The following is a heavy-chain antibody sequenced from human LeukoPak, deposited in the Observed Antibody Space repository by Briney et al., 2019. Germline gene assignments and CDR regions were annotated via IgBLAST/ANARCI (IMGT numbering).Heavy chain of an antibody. J-gene: IGHJ6*03. V-gene: IGHV3-30*02. D-gene: IGHD2-15*01. Sequence: PGGSLRLSCAASGVTFSSYAFHWVRQAPGKGLEWVAIIRYDGSTTYSTDSVKGRFTISRDNSKNTVYLQMNSLGAEDTAVYYCAKALEDCSGGGCFSGYMDVWGKGTTVTVSS. CDR2: IRYDGSTT. CDR1: GVTFSSYA. CDR3: AKALEDCSGGGCFSGYMDV.